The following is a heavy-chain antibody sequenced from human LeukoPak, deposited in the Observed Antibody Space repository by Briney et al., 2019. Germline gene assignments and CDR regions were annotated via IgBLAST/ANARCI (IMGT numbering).Heavy chain of an antibody. CDR1: GGSISSGHYY. D-gene: IGHD2-2*01. Sequence: SETLSLTCTVSGGSISSGHYYWSWIRQPAGKGLEWIGRIYTSGNTKYYPSLESRVTISVDTSKNQFSLKLSSVTAADTAVYYCARGYCSSTTCYGRGYFEYWGQGILVTVSS. CDR2: IYTSGNT. CDR3: ARGYCSSTTCYGRGYFEY. V-gene: IGHV4-61*02. J-gene: IGHJ4*02.